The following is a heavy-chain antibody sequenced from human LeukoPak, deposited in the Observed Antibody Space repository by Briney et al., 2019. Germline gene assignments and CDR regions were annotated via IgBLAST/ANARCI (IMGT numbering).Heavy chain of an antibody. D-gene: IGHD2-2*01. Sequence: ASVKVSCKVSGYTLTELSMHWARQAPGKGLEWMGGFDPEDGETIYAQKFQGRVTMTEDTSTDTAYMELSSLRSEDTAVYYCATASDCSSTSCYADFDYWGQGTLVTVSS. V-gene: IGHV1-24*01. J-gene: IGHJ4*02. CDR3: ATASDCSSTSCYADFDY. CDR1: GYTLTELS. CDR2: FDPEDGET.